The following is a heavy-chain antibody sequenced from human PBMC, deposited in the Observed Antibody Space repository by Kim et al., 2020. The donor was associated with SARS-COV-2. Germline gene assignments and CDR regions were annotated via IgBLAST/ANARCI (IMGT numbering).Heavy chain of an antibody. Sequence: SGPTLVNPTQTLTLTCTFSGFSLSTSGVGVGWIRQPPGKALEWLALIYWDDDERYSPSLKSRLTITKDTSKNQVVLTMTNMDPVDTATYYCAHVSASMITLGGASPSWGQGTLVTVSS. CDR2: IYWDDDE. D-gene: IGHD3-16*01. CDR1: GFSLSTSGVG. V-gene: IGHV2-5*02. J-gene: IGHJ4*02. CDR3: AHVSASMITLGGASPS.